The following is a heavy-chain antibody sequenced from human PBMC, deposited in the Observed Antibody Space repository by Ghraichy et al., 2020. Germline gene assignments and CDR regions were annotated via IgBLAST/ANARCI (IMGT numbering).Heavy chain of an antibody. J-gene: IGHJ4*02. V-gene: IGHV3-23*01. Sequence: RGSLRLSCAASGFSFGGYAMSWVRQAPGKGLEWVSAISGSGSSTYYADSVRGRFTISRDNSKNTLYLQMNSLRAEDTALYYCAKGSRGYSGYYFDNWGQGILVTVSS. CDR2: ISGSGSST. D-gene: IGHD5-12*01. CDR1: GFSFGGYA. CDR3: AKGSRGYSGYYFDN.